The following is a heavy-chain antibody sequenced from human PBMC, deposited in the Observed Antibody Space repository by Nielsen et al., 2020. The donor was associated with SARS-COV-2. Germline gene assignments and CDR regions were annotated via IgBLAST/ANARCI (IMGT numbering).Heavy chain of an antibody. D-gene: IGHD3-22*01. Sequence: GSLRLSCTVSGGSISSSSYYRGWIRQPPGKGLEWIGSIYYSGSTNYNPSLKSRVTISVDTSKNQFSLKLSSVTAADTAVYYCARGRSITMIVLDYFDYWGQGTLVTVSS. CDR3: ARGRSITMIVLDYFDY. CDR2: IYYSGST. CDR1: GGSISSSSYY. V-gene: IGHV4-39*07. J-gene: IGHJ4*02.